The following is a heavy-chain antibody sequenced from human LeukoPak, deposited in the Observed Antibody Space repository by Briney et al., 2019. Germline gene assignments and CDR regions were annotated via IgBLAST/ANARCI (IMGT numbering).Heavy chain of an antibody. D-gene: IGHD3-10*01. CDR1: GFTFISYA. V-gene: IGHV3-23*01. CDR3: ASPYGSGSYYLYYYYGMDV. Sequence: GGSLRLSCAASGFTFISYAMSWVRQAPGKGLEWVSAIICSGGSTYYADSVKGRFTISRDNSKNTLYLQMNSLRAEDTAVYYCASPYGSGSYYLYYYYGMDVWGQGTTVTVSS. J-gene: IGHJ6*02. CDR2: IICSGGST.